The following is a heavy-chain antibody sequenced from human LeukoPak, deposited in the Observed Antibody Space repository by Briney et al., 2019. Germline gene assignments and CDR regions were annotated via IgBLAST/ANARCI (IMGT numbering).Heavy chain of an antibody. D-gene: IGHD5-18*01. Sequence: TSETLSLTCTVSAGSISSGGYYWRWIQQPQGKGLEWIGYIYYSGSTNYTPSLKSRVTISVDTSKNQFSLKLSSVTAADTAVYYCARSPGYSYGELDYWGQGTLVTVSS. CDR3: ARSPGYSYGELDY. CDR1: AGSISSGGYY. V-gene: IGHV4-61*08. CDR2: IYYSGST. J-gene: IGHJ4*02.